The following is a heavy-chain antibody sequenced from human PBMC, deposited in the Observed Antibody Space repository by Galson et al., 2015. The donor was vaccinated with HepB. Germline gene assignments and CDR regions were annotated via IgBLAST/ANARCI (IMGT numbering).Heavy chain of an antibody. CDR3: ARDSIAIPGALFDY. V-gene: IGHV1-3*01. J-gene: IGHJ4*02. Sequence: SVKVSCKASGYTFSHYVIHWVRQAPGQRLEWLGWINAGNGYTTYSQKFQGRVTITRDTSASTAYMELSSLRSEDTAVYHCARDSIAIPGALFDYWGQGTLVTVSS. CDR2: INAGNGYT. D-gene: IGHD6-6*01. CDR1: GYTFSHYV.